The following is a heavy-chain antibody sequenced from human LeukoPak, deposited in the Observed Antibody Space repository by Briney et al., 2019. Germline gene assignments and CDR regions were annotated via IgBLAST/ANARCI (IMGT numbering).Heavy chain of an antibody. CDR1: GFTFSNHG. V-gene: IGHV3-30*18. J-gene: IGHJ4*02. CDR3: TKSAAVLYYYDSSDH. D-gene: IGHD3-22*01. Sequence: GSLRLFCATSGFTFSNHGMDWVRQAPGKGPEGVGGISYDGSNTVYAASVKGRITISRDNVKNTLYLEMHSLRIEDTAVYYCTKSAAVLYYYDSSDHWGQGTLVTVSS. CDR2: ISYDGSNT.